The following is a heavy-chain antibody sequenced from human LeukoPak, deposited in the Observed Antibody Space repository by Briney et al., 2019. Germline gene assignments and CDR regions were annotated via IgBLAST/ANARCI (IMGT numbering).Heavy chain of an antibody. CDR3: ATNILVRDIINWFDP. CDR2: IKPNSGDT. CDR1: GYTFTSYD. V-gene: IGHV1-2*02. D-gene: IGHD3-10*01. J-gene: IGHJ5*02. Sequence: ASVKVSCKASGYTFTSYDINWVRQAPGQGLEWMGWIKPNSGDTRSAQKFQGRVIMTRDTPTGTAYMELSSLRYDDTAVYYCATNILVRDIINWFDPWGQGTLVTVSS.